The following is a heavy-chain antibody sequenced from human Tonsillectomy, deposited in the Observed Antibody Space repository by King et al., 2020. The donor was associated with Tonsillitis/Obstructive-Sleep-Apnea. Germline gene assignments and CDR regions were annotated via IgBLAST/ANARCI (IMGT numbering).Heavy chain of an antibody. J-gene: IGHJ4*02. V-gene: IGHV3-53*01. CDR3: ARVTRANYRSSGYYYFDY. CDR1: GLTVTDNY. CDR2: IYSGGST. D-gene: IGHD3-22*01. Sequence: VQLVESGGGLMQPGGSLRLSCAASGLTVTDNYMSWVRQAPGKGLEWVSIIYSGGSTYYSDSVRGRLTISRDISKNTLYLQMSSLRAEDTAVYYCARVTRANYRSSGYYYFDYWGQGTLVTVSS.